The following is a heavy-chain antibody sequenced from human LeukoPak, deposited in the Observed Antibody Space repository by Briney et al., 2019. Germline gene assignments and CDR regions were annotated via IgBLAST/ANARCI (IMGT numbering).Heavy chain of an antibody. CDR3: TRDHDFWRGPLDV. CDR2: IRREGYGGTT. CDR1: GSNFGDYS. Sequence: GGSLRLSCTASGSNFGDYSLSWFRQAPGVGLEWVAFIRREGYGGTTEYAASVKGRFTISRDDSKSIAYLQMNSLKTKDTGVYYCTRDHDFWRGPLDVWGKGTTVTVSS. V-gene: IGHV3-49*03. J-gene: IGHJ6*04. D-gene: IGHD3-3*01.